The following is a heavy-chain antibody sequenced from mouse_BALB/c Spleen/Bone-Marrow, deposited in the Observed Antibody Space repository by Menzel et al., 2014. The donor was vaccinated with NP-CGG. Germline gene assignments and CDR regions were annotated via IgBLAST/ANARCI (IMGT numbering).Heavy chain of an antibody. D-gene: IGHD2-1*01. CDR3: ASGNYWYFDV. CDR2: INPNNGGT. J-gene: IGHJ1*01. CDR1: GYTFIEYT. V-gene: IGHV1-18*01. Sequence: LMESGASVKISCKTSGYTFIEYTMHWVKQSHGKSLEWIGGINPNNGGTSYNQKFKGKATLTVDKSSSTAYMELRSLTSADSAVYYCASGNYWYFDVWGAGTTVTVSS.